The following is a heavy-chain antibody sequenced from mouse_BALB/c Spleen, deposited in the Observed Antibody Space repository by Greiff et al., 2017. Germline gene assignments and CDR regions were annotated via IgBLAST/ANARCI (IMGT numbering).Heavy chain of an antibody. CDR2: ISYSGST. V-gene: IGHV3-8*02. J-gene: IGHJ3*01. CDR1: GDSITSGY. D-gene: IGHD1-2*01. Sequence: EVKLVESGPSLVKPSQTLSLTCSVTGDSITSGYWNWIRKFPGNKLEYMGYISYSGSTYYNPSLKSRISITRDTSKNQYYLQLNSVTTEDTATYYCARLPTATTWFAYWGQGTLVTVSA. CDR3: ARLPTATTWFAY.